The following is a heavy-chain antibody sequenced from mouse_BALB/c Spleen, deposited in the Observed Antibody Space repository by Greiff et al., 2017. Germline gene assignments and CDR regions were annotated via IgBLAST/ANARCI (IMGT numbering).Heavy chain of an antibody. CDR3: ASYSTAGVHMDY. Sequence: QVQLQQSGAELAKPGASVKMSCKASGYPFTSYWMHWVKKRPGQGLEWIGNINPSTGYTEHNQKFKDKATVTADKSSSTAYMRLSSLTSEDSAVYSCASYSTAGVHMDYWGQGTTHTVSS. V-gene: IGHV1-7*01. CDR2: INPSTGYT. CDR1: GYPFTSYW. D-gene: IGHD2-5*01. J-gene: IGHJ2*01.